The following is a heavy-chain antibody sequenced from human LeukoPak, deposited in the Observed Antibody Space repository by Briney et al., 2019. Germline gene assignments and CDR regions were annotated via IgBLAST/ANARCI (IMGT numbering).Heavy chain of an antibody. D-gene: IGHD6-13*01. J-gene: IGHJ4*02. Sequence: SETLSLTCTVSGGSPSNNNYYWAWIRQPPGKGLECIVSIYYSGSPYYNPSLKSRATISVDTPKNQFSLKLSSVAAADTAVYYCASARTSSRSWFTFDYWGQGILVTVSS. V-gene: IGHV4-39*01. CDR3: ASARTSSRSWFTFDY. CDR1: GGSPSNNNYY. CDR2: IYYSGSP.